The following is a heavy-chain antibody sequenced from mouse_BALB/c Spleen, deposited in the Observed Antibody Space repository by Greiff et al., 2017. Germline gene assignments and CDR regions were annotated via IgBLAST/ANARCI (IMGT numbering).Heavy chain of an antibody. V-gene: IGHV2-2*02. CDR3: ARGRYEAWFAY. Sequence: VQLQQSGPGLVQPSQSLSITCTVSGFSLTSYGVHWVRQSPGKGLEWLGVIWSGGSTDYNAAFISRLSISKDNSKSQVFFKMNSLQANDTAIYYCARGRYEAWFAYWGQGTLVTVSA. D-gene: IGHD2-14*01. CDR2: IWSGGST. CDR1: GFSLTSYG. J-gene: IGHJ3*01.